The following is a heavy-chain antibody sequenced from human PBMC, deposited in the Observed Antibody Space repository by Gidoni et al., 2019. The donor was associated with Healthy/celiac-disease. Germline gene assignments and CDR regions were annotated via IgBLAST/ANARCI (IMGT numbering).Heavy chain of an antibody. V-gene: IGHV4-34*01. J-gene: IGHJ5*02. CDR2: INHSGST. D-gene: IGHD2-2*01. CDR1: GGSFSGYY. Sequence: QVQLQQWGAGLLKPSETLSLTCAVYGGSFSGYYWSWIRQPPGKGLEWIGEINHSGSTSYNPSLKSRVTISVDTSKNQFSLKLSSVTAADTAVYYCARGLVVPAAITLYNWFDPWGQGTLVTVSS. CDR3: ARGLVVPAAITLYNWFDP.